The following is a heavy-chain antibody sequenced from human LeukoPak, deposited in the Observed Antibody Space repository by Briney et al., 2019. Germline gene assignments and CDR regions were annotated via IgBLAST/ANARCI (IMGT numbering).Heavy chain of an antibody. CDR3: ARGRNYYDSSGYYHTHYDY. J-gene: IGHJ4*02. CDR1: GYTFTSYD. V-gene: IGHV1-8*01. CDR2: MNPNSGNT. D-gene: IGHD3-22*01. Sequence: ASVKVSCKASGYTFTSYDINWVRQATGQGLEGMGWMNPNSGNTGYAQKFQGRVTMTRNTSISTAYMELSSLRSEDTAVYYCARGRNYYDSSGYYHTHYDYWGQGTLVTVSS.